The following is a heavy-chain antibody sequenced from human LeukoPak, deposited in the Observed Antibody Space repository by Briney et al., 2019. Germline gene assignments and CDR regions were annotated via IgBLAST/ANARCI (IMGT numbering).Heavy chain of an antibody. J-gene: IGHJ2*01. V-gene: IGHV4-61*02. Sequence: SQTLSLTCTVSGGSISSGSFYWSWIRQPAGKGLEWIGRIYNSGHTRYNPFLKSRVTLSVDTTKNQFSLKLTSVTAADTAVYSCARILDYSWYFDLWGRGTLVTVSS. CDR1: GGSISSGSFY. D-gene: IGHD1-26*01. CDR2: IYNSGHT. CDR3: ARILDYSWYFDL.